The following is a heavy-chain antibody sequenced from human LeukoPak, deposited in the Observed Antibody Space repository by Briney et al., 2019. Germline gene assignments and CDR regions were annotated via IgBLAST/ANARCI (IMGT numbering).Heavy chain of an antibody. D-gene: IGHD3-9*01. CDR2: INHSGST. J-gene: IGHJ6*03. CDR1: GGSFSGYY. CDR3: ARASSYYDILTGPLAVGHMDV. Sequence: KPSETLSLTCAVYGGSFSGYYWSWIRQPPGKGLEWIGEINHSGSTNYNPSLKSRVTISVDTSKNQFSLKLSSVTAADTAVYYCARASSYYDILTGPLAVGHMDVWGKGTTVTVSS. V-gene: IGHV4-34*01.